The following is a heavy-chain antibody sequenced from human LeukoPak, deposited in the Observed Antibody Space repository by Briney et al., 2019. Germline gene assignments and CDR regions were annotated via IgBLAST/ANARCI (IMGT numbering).Heavy chain of an antibody. Sequence: SETLSLTCTVSGGSISGYYWSWIRQPPGKGLECIGYIYYSGSTNYNPSLKSRVTISVDTSKNQFSLKLSSVTAADTAVYYCARLGRLAEQQLVRSNWYFDLWGRGTLVTVSS. J-gene: IGHJ2*01. CDR3: ARLGRLAEQQLVRSNWYFDL. V-gene: IGHV4-59*08. CDR1: GGSISGYY. CDR2: IYYSGST. D-gene: IGHD6-13*01.